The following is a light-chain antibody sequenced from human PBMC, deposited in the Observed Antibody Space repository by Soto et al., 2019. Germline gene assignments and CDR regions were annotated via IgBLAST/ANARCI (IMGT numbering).Light chain of an antibody. Sequence: EIVMQQSPGTLSVSPGERVTLSCRPSQSVGRNLAWYQQKPGQAPRLLIYGASNRATGIPDRFSGSGSGTDFTLTISRLEPEDFAVYYCQQYGSSGTFGQGTKVDIK. CDR3: QQYGSSGT. CDR1: QSVGRN. V-gene: IGKV3-20*01. J-gene: IGKJ1*01. CDR2: GAS.